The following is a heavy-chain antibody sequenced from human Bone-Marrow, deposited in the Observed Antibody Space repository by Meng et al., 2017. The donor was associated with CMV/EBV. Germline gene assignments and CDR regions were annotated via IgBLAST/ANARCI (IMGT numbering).Heavy chain of an antibody. CDR1: GFTFSSYS. D-gene: IGHD3-10*01. CDR2: ISSSSSNI. CDR3: AREMYLSPYYGEVDY. Sequence: GESLKISCAASGFTFSSYSMNWVRQAPGKGLEWVSTISSSSSNIYYADSVKGRFTISRDNAKNSLYLQMNSLGDEDTAVYYCAREMYLSPYYGEVDYWGQGTLVTIYS. J-gene: IGHJ4*02. V-gene: IGHV3-21*01.